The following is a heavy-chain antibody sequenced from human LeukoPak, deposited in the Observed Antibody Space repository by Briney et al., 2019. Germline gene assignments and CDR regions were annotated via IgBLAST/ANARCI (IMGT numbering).Heavy chain of an antibody. V-gene: IGHV4-59*01. D-gene: IGHD6-13*01. CDR3: ARGGIAAAGSPLRI. CDR1: GGSISEYY. Sequence: PSETLSLTCAVSGGSISEYYWSWIRQPPGKGLEWIGYIYYSGSTNYNPSLKSRVTISVDTSKNQFSLKLSSVTAADTAVYYCARGGIAAAGSPLRIWGQGTMVTVSS. CDR2: IYYSGST. J-gene: IGHJ3*02.